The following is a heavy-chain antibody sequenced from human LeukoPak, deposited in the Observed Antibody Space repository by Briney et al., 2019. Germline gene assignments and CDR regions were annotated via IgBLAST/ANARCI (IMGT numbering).Heavy chain of an antibody. CDR1: GFTFSSYA. Sequence: GRSLRLSCAASGFTFSSYAMHWVRQAPGKGLEWVAVISYNGRNKYYADSVKGRFTISRDNSKNTLYLQMNSLRAEDTAVYYCAKEDIGYCSSGSCYAYDYWGQGTLVTVSS. V-gene: IGHV3-30*04. D-gene: IGHD2-2*01. CDR2: ISYNGRNK. CDR3: AKEDIGYCSSGSCYAYDY. J-gene: IGHJ4*02.